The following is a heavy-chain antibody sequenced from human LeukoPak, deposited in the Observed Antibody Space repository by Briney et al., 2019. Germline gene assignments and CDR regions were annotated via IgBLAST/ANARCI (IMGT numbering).Heavy chain of an antibody. D-gene: IGHD3-3*01. Sequence: PGGSLRLSCAASGFTFSSYAMTWVRQAPGKGLEWVSAISTSGGSTYYADSVKGRFTIFRDNSKNTLYLQMNSLRAEDTAVYYCAKDLRFFNVWGKGTTVTVFS. CDR2: ISTSGGST. CDR1: GFTFSSYA. V-gene: IGHV3-23*01. J-gene: IGHJ6*04. CDR3: AKDLRFFNV.